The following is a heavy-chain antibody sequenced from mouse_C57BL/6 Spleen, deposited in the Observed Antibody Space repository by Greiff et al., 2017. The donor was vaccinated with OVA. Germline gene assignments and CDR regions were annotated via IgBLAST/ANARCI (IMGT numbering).Heavy chain of an antibody. CDR2: IDPETGGT. J-gene: IGHJ3*01. CDR3: TREYDYSAWFAY. Sequence: QVQLQQSGAELVRPGASVTLSCKASGYTFTDYEMHWVKQTPVHGLEWIGAIDPETGGTAYNQKFKGKAILTADKSSSTAYMELRILTSEDSAVYYCTREYDYSAWFAYWGQGTLVTVSA. D-gene: IGHD2-4*01. CDR1: GYTFTDYE. V-gene: IGHV1-15*01.